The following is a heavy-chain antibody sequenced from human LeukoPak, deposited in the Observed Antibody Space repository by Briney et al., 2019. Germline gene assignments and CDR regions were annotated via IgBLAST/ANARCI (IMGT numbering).Heavy chain of an antibody. V-gene: IGHV4-38-2*02. Sequence: SETLSLTCTVSGYSISSGYYWGWIRQPPGKGLEWIGEINHRGSTNHNPSLKSRVTISVDTSKNQFSLKLSSVTAADTAVYYCARFGYGSGSYYNWFDPWGQGTLVTVSS. CDR3: ARFGYGSGSYYNWFDP. D-gene: IGHD3-10*01. J-gene: IGHJ5*02. CDR2: INHRGST. CDR1: GYSISSGYY.